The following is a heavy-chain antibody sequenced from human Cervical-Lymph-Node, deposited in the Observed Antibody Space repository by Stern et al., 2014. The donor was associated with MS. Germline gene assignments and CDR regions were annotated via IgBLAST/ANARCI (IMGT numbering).Heavy chain of an antibody. J-gene: IGHJ6*02. V-gene: IGHV3-23*04. CDR3: AKVLVTGSYFYGLAV. CDR1: GFKFSIYG. D-gene: IGHD2-21*02. CDR2: LDSIGRST. Sequence: EVQLVESGGGLVQPGGSLRLSCAASGFKFSIYGMTWVRQAPGKVLEWVSALDSIGRSTYYADSVRGRFAISRDNSNSTLFLQLNSLRTEDTAVYYCAKVLVTGSYFYGLAVWGQGTTVTVSS.